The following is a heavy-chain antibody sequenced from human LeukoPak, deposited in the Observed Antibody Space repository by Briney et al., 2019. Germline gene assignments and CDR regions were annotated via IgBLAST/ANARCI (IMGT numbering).Heavy chain of an antibody. CDR3: AKLPLRGGSSWYFDY. J-gene: IGHJ4*02. D-gene: IGHD6-13*01. V-gene: IGHV3-23*01. Sequence: GGSLRLSCAASGFTFSSYAMSWVRQAPGKGLEWVSAISGSGGSTYCADSVKGRFTISRDNSKNTLYLQMNSLRAEDTAVYYCAKLPLRGGSSWYFDYWGQGTLVTVSS. CDR1: GFTFSSYA. CDR2: ISGSGGST.